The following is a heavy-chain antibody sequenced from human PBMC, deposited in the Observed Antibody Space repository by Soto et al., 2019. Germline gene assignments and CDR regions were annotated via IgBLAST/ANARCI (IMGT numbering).Heavy chain of an antibody. CDR1: GFTVSSFG. CDR3: VRRAITATTNWGAFDV. V-gene: IGHV3-23*01. Sequence: GGALRRFCEASGFTVSSFGMNGGGQAPGKGLEWVSTVSPGGDVSHYTDSVKGRFTISRDNSRRTLHLQMDSLRAEDAAVYFCVRRAITATTNWGAFDVWGQGTVVTVSS. D-gene: IGHD1-20*01. CDR2: VSPGGDVS. J-gene: IGHJ3*01.